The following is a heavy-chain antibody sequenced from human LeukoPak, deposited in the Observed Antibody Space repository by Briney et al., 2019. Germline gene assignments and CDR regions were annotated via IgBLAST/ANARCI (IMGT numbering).Heavy chain of an antibody. D-gene: IGHD2-15*01. Sequence: GGSLRLSCAASGFTFSSYAMHWVRQAPGKGLEWVAVISYDGSNKYYADSVQGRFTISRDNSKNTLYLQMNSLRAEDTAVYYCARGSGPPGGQGTLVTVSS. CDR2: ISYDGSNK. CDR3: ARGSGPP. V-gene: IGHV3-30-3*01. J-gene: IGHJ5*02. CDR1: GFTFSSYA.